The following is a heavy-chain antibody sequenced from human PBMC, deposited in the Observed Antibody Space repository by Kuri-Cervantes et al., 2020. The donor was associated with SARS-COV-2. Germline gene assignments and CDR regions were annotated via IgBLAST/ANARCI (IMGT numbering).Heavy chain of an antibody. CDR3: AKDGAPYYYGSGSLFGMDV. V-gene: IGHV3-30*18. Sequence: GESLKISCAASGFTFSSYGMHWVRQAPGKGLEWVAVISYDTRNKYYADSVKGRFTISRDNSKNTLYLQMNSLRAEDTAVYYCAKDGAPYYYGSGSLFGMDVWGQGTTVTVSS. CDR1: GFTFSSYG. CDR2: ISYDTRNK. J-gene: IGHJ6*02. D-gene: IGHD3-10*01.